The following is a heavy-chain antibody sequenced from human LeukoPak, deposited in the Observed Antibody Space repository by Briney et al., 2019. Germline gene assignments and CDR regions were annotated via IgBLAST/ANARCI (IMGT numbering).Heavy chain of an antibody. CDR1: GFTFSDYY. D-gene: IGHD3-10*01. V-gene: IGHV3-11*01. CDR2: ISSSGSTR. Sequence: GGCLRLSCAASGFTFSDYYMSWIRQAPGKGLEWVSYISSSGSTRYYADSVKGRFTISRDNAKNSMYLQMNSLRAEDTAVYYCASNITMVRDTSRVANYWGQGTLVTVSS. J-gene: IGHJ4*02. CDR3: ASNITMVRDTSRVANY.